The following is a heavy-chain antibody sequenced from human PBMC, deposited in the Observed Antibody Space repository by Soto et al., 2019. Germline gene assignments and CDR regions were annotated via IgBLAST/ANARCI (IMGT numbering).Heavy chain of an antibody. J-gene: IGHJ5*02. V-gene: IGHV4-59*01. D-gene: IGHD3-3*01. CDR1: GGSISTYY. CDR2: IYYSGST. Sequence: PSETLSLTFTVSGGSISTYYWSWIRQPPGKGLEWIGYIYYSGSTNYNPSLKSRVTISVDTSKNQFSLKLSSVTAAYTAVYYCARVLFGRGNWFDPWGQGTLVTVS. CDR3: ARVLFGRGNWFDP.